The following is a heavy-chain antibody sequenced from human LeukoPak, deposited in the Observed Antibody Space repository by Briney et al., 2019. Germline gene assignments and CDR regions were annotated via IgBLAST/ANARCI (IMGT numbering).Heavy chain of an antibody. V-gene: IGHV4-34*01. CDR3: ARLYPPATRFDY. CDR2: INHSGST. D-gene: IGHD5-24*01. Sequence: SETLSLTCAVYGGSFSGYYWSWIRQPPGKGLEWIGEINHSGSTNYNPSLKSRVTISVDTSKNQFSLKLTSVTAADTAVYYCARLYPPATRFDYWGQGTLVTVSS. J-gene: IGHJ4*02. CDR1: GGSFSGYY.